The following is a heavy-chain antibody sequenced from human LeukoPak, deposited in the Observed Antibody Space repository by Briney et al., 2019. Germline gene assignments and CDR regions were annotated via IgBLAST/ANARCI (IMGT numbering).Heavy chain of an antibody. CDR3: GIAGGGSDAFDI. CDR2: INPNSGGT. CDR1: GYTFTAYY. Sequence: ASVKVSCKASGYTFTAYYIHWVRQAPGQGLEWMGRINPNSGGTSYAQKFQGRVTMTRDTYISTAYMELSRLRSDDTVVYYGGIAGGGSDAFDIWGQGTMVTVSS. D-gene: IGHD2-15*01. J-gene: IGHJ3*02. V-gene: IGHV1-2*05.